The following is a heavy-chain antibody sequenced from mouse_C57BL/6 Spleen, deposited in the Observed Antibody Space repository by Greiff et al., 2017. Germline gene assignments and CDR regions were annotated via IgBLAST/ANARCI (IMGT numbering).Heavy chain of an antibody. CDR1: GYTFTSYW. Sequence: HVQLQQPGAELVKPGASVKLSCKASGYTFTSYWMHWVKPTPGQGLEWIGMLHPNGGSTNYNEKFKSKATLTVDKSSSTAYMQLSSLTSEDSAVXYCARDDYDGYWGQGTTLTVSS. V-gene: IGHV1-64*01. CDR2: LHPNGGST. J-gene: IGHJ2*01. CDR3: ARDDYDGY. D-gene: IGHD2-4*01.